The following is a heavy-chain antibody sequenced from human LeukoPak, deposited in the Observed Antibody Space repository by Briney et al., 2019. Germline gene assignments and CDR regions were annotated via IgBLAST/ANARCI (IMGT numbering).Heavy chain of an antibody. D-gene: IGHD2-8*02. CDR3: ARDRGLYYFDY. CDR1: GGSISSYY. V-gene: IGHV4-59*01. J-gene: IGHJ4*02. Sequence: PSETLSLTCTVSGGSISSYYWSWIRQPPGKGLEWIGYIYYSGSTNYNPSLKSRVTISVDTSKNQFSLKLSSVTAADMAVYYCARDRGLYYFDYWGQGTLVTVSS. CDR2: IYYSGST.